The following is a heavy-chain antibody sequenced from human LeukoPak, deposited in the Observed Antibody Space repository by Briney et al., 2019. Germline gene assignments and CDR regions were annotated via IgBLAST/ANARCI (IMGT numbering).Heavy chain of an antibody. J-gene: IGHJ4*02. CDR1: GYTFTSYY. CDR2: INPSGGST. D-gene: IGHD6-13*01. CDR3: ARVPLAAVPTPNFDY. Sequence: ASVKVSCKASGYTFTSYYMHWVRQAPGQGLEWMGIINPSGGSTSYAQKFQGRVTMTRDTSTSTVYMELSSLRSEDTAVYYCARVPLAAVPTPNFDYWGQGTLVTVSS. V-gene: IGHV1-46*01.